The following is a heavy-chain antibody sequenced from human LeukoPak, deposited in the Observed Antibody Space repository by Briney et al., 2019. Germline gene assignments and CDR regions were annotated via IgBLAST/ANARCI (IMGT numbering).Heavy chain of an antibody. D-gene: IGHD4-23*01. Sequence: PGGSLRLSCAASEFTFSSYSMSWVRQAPGEGLEWVSYISSTASSIYYADSVKGRFTISRDNAKNSLYLQMNSLRAEDTAVYYCARDVTYHGGDWFDPWGEGTLVTASS. CDR1: EFTFSSYS. J-gene: IGHJ5*02. CDR3: ARDVTYHGGDWFDP. V-gene: IGHV3-48*04. CDR2: ISSTASSI.